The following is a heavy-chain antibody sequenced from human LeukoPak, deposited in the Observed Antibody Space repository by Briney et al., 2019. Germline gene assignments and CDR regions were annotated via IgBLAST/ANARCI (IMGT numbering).Heavy chain of an antibody. V-gene: IGHV1-24*01. CDR1: GYTLTELS. Sequence: EASVKVSCTVSGYTLTELSMHWVRQAPGKGLEWMGGFDPEDGETIYAQKFQGRVTMTEDTSTDTAYMELSSLRSEDTAVYYCATRSFGGVIHFDHWGQGTLVTVSS. CDR3: ATRSFGGVIHFDH. D-gene: IGHD3-16*01. J-gene: IGHJ4*02. CDR2: FDPEDGET.